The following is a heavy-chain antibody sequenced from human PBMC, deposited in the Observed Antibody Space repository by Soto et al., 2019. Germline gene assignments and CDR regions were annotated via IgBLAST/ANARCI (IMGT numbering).Heavy chain of an antibody. CDR2: VYNSGST. Sequence: PSETLSLTCIVSGGSISSNYWTWTRQPPGKGLERIGYVYNSGSTNYNPSLKSRVTISEDTSKSQFSLKVNSMTATDTAVYYCARYRREAVAGYTLDNWGQGILVTVS. CDR1: GGSISSNY. CDR3: ARYRREAVAGYTLDN. D-gene: IGHD6-13*01. J-gene: IGHJ4*02. V-gene: IGHV4-59*01.